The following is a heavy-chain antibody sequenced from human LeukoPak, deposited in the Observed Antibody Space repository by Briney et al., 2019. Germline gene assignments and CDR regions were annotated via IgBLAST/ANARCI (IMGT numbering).Heavy chain of an antibody. J-gene: IGHJ6*02. D-gene: IGHD5-24*01. Sequence: GRSLRLSCAASGFTFSSYAMHWVRQAPGKGLEWVAVISYDGSNKYYADSVKGRFTISRDNSKNTLYLQMNSLRAEDTAVYYSARVERWLQRAYYYGMDVWGQGTTVTVSS. CDR1: GFTFSSYA. V-gene: IGHV3-30-3*01. CDR3: ARVERWLQRAYYYGMDV. CDR2: ISYDGSNK.